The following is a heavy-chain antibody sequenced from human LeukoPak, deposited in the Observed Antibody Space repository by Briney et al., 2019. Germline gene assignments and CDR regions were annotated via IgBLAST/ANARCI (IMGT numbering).Heavy chain of an antibody. Sequence: PGGSLRLSCAASGFTFSSYAMHWVRQAPGKGLEWVAVISYDGSNKYYADSVKGRFTISRDNSKNTLYLQMNSLRAEDTAVYYCARGGYGDYAAFDYWGQGTLVTVSS. D-gene: IGHD4-17*01. CDR2: ISYDGSNK. CDR1: GFTFSSYA. V-gene: IGHV3-30*14. J-gene: IGHJ4*02. CDR3: ARGGYGDYAAFDY.